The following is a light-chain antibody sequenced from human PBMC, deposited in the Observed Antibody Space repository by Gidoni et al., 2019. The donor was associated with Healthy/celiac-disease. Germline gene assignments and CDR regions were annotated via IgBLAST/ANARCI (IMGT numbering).Light chain of an antibody. V-gene: IGKV3-15*01. CDR3: QQGET. Sequence: EIVMTQFPATLSVSPGERATLTCRASQSVSSNLAWYQQKPGQAPRLLIYGASTRATGIPARFSGSGSGTEFTLTISSLQSEDFAVYYYQQGETFGPGTKVDIK. CDR2: GAS. J-gene: IGKJ3*01. CDR1: QSVSSN.